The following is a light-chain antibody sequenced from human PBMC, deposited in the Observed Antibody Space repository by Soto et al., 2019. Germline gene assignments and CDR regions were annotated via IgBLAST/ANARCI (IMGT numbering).Light chain of an antibody. CDR3: QQYSSSVT. J-gene: IGKJ4*01. CDR1: QSVSSTY. Sequence: EIVLTQSPGTLSLSPGERATLSCRASQSVSSTYLAWYQQKPGRAPRLLIYGASNRATGIPDRFSGSGSGTDFTLTINRLEPEDFAVYYCQQYSSSVTFGGGTKVEIK. V-gene: IGKV3-20*01. CDR2: GAS.